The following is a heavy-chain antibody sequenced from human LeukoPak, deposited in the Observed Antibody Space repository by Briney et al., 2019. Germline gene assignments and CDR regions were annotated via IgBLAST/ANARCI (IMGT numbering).Heavy chain of an antibody. J-gene: IGHJ4*02. Sequence: PSQTLSLTCAVSGGPISSGGYSWSWIRQPPGKGLEWIGYIYHSGSTYYNPSLKSRVTISVDRSKNQFSLKLSSVTAADTAVYYCARGGSGYDYGTFDYWGQGTLVTVSS. CDR3: ARGGSGYDYGTFDY. D-gene: IGHD5-12*01. CDR1: GGPISSGGYS. V-gene: IGHV4-30-2*01. CDR2: IYHSGST.